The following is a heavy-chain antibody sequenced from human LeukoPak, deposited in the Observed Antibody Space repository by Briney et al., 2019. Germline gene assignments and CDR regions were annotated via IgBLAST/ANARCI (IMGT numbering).Heavy chain of an antibody. Sequence: GGSLRLSCAVSGWSFSSYWMSWVRQVPGKGLEWVSSINEVGSDTRYADSVKGRFTISKDNAKNSLYLQMNSLRAEDTALYHCARNNGMDVWGQGTTVIVSS. V-gene: IGHV3-7*03. J-gene: IGHJ6*02. CDR3: ARNNGMDV. CDR2: INEVGSDT. CDR1: GWSFSSYW.